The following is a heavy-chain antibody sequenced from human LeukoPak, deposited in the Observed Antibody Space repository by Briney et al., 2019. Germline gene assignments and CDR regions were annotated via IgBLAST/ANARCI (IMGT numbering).Heavy chain of an antibody. J-gene: IGHJ4*02. D-gene: IGHD7-27*01. CDR1: GYTFTSYD. CDR2: MNPNSGNT. Sequence: ASVKVSCKASGYTFTSYDINWVRQATGQGLEWMGWMNPNSGNTGYAQKFQGRVTMTEDTSTDTAYMELSSLRSEDTAVYYCATEAELGTGFDYWGQGTLVTVSS. V-gene: IGHV1-8*01. CDR3: ATEAELGTGFDY.